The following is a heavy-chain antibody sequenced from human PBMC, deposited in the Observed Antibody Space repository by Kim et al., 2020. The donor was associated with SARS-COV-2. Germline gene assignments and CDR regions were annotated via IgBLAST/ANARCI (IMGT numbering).Heavy chain of an antibody. V-gene: IGHV3-21*01. D-gene: IGHD6-13*01. CDR2: ISSSSSYI. Sequence: GGSLRLSCAASGFTFSSYSMNWVSQAPGKGLEWVSSISSSSSYIDYADSVKGRFTISRDNAKNSLYLQMNSLRAEDTAVYYCARDLYFWQQLVYPPWVGYGMDVWGQGTTVTVSS. CDR1: GFTFSSYS. CDR3: ARDLYFWQQLVYPPWVGYGMDV. J-gene: IGHJ6*02.